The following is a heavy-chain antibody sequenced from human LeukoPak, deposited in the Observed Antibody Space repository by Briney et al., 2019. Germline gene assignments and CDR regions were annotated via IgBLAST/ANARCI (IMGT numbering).Heavy chain of an antibody. J-gene: IGHJ4*02. CDR3: ARIVVVPAAMVGREPGGYYFDY. V-gene: IGHV3-30*04. Sequence: GGSLRLSCAASGFTFSSYAMHWVRQAPGKGLEWVAVISYDGSNKYYADSVKGRFTISRDNSKNTLYLQMNSLRAEDTAVYYCARIVVVPAAMVGREPGGYYFDYWGQGTLVTVSS. D-gene: IGHD2-2*01. CDR1: GFTFSSYA. CDR2: ISYDGSNK.